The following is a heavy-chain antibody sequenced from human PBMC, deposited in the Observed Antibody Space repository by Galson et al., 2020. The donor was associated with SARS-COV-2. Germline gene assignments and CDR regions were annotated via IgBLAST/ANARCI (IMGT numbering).Heavy chain of an antibody. D-gene: IGHD2-15*01. V-gene: IGHV1-24*01. CDR1: GYTLTELS. CDR3: ATDPAVRYCSGGSCYFWSGWFDP. CDR2: FDPEDGET. Sequence: ASVTVSCKVSGYTLTELSMHWVRQAPGNGLEWMGGFDPEDGETIYAQKFQGRVTMTEDTSTDTAYMELSSLRSEDTAVYYCATDPAVRYCSGGSCYFWSGWFDPWGQGTLVTVSS. J-gene: IGHJ5*02.